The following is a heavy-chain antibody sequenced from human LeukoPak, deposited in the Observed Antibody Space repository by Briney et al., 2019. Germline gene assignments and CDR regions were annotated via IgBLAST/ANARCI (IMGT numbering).Heavy chain of an antibody. CDR3: ARNTGGSPDLYYMDV. V-gene: IGHV4-61*02. Sequence: SETLSLTCTGSGGSISSGSYYWSWIRQPAGKGLEWIERIYTSGSTNYNPSLKSRVTISVDTSKNQFSLKLSSVTAADTAVYYCARNTGGSPDLYYMDVWGKGTTVTVSS. CDR1: GGSISSGSYY. D-gene: IGHD7-27*01. CDR2: IYTSGST. J-gene: IGHJ6*03.